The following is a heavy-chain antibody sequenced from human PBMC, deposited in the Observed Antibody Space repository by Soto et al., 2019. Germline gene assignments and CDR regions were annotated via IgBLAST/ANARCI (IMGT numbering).Heavy chain of an antibody. Sequence: SETLSLTCAVYGETFSGYYWSWIRQPPGQGLEWIGEINPSGSTNYNPSLKSRLTISVDTSKNQFSLKLNSVTAADTAVYYCARLRFSIQYYYFMDVWGKGTPVTVSS. V-gene: IGHV4-34*01. D-gene: IGHD3-16*01. CDR1: GETFSGYY. CDR2: INPSGST. CDR3: ARLRFSIQYYYFMDV. J-gene: IGHJ6*03.